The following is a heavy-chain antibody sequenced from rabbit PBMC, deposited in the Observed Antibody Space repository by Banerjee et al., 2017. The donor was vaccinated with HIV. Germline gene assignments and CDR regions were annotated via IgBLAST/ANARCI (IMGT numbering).Heavy chain of an antibody. CDR3: ARDAGTGDYIDVYFSL. CDR1: GFSFSSSYD. V-gene: IGHV1S40*01. D-gene: IGHD8-1*01. Sequence: VESGGGLVQPGASLTLTCTASGFSFSSSYDMCWVRQAPGKGLEWIACIYTGNGKSYTAGWARGRFTISRTSSTTVTLRMTSLTASDTATYFCARDAGTGDYIDVYFSLWGQGTLVTVS. CDR2: IYTGNGKS. J-gene: IGHJ4*01.